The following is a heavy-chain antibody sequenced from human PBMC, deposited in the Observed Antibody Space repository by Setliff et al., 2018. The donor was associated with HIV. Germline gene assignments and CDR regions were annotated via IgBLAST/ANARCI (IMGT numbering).Heavy chain of an antibody. CDR3: ARETMYDSRGYLSHYFDY. V-gene: IGHV3-30-3*01. D-gene: IGHD3-22*01. CDR1: GFTFSNYA. J-gene: IGHJ4*02. Sequence: PGGSLRLSCAASGFTFSNYAMHRVRQAPGKGLEWVAVISYDGSNKYYADSVKGRFTISRDNSKNTLYLQMNSLRVEDTAVYYCARETMYDSRGYLSHYFDYWGQGTPVTVSS. CDR2: ISYDGSNK.